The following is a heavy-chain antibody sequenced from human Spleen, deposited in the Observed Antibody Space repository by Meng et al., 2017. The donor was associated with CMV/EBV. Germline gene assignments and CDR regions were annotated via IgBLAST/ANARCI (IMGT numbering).Heavy chain of an antibody. CDR3: AHDTGTRGFDN. CDR2: IQAGDGGT. CDR1: GFTFSNFA. D-gene: IGHD1-1*01. Sequence: GESLKISCAASGFTFSNFAMSWVRQAPGKGLECVSIIQAGDGGTHYADSVKGRFTISRNNSKNTLYLQMNTVTAEDTAIYYCAHDTGTRGFDNWGQGTLVTVSS. J-gene: IGHJ4*02. V-gene: IGHV3-23*03.